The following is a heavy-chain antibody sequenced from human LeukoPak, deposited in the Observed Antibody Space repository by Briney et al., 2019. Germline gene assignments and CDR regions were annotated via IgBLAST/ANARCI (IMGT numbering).Heavy chain of an antibody. Sequence: SVKVSCKASGGTFSSYAISWVRQAPGQGLEWMGRIIPIFGTANYAQKFQGRVTITTDESTSTAYMELSSLRSEDTAVYYCAREGLHIGDTAMVLNDYWGQGTLVTVSS. D-gene: IGHD5-18*01. CDR2: IIPIFGTA. V-gene: IGHV1-69*05. CDR3: AREGLHIGDTAMVLNDY. CDR1: GGTFSSYA. J-gene: IGHJ4*02.